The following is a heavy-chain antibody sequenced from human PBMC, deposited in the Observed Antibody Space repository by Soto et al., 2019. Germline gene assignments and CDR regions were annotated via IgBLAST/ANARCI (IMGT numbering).Heavy chain of an antibody. CDR3: ATVFDV. D-gene: IGHD4-17*01. CDR2: IDTDGGGT. CDR1: GFTFRSHR. J-gene: IGHJ4*02. V-gene: IGHV3-74*01. Sequence: EVQLVESGGGLVQPGGSLRVSCAASGFTFRSHRIHWVRQAPGKGLEWVSRIDTDGGGTSYADSVKGRFTISTDNAENTVDLQMHVLRVGDTAVYYCATVFDVWGQGTLVTVSS.